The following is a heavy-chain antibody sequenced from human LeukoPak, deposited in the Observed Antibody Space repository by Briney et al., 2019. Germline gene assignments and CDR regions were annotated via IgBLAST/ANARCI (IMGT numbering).Heavy chain of an antibody. CDR2: IYTSGST. CDR1: GGSISSGSYY. CDR3: ARARSSGWSQNWFDP. J-gene: IGHJ5*02. Sequence: SETLSLTCTVSGGSISSGSYYWSWIRQPAGKGLEWIGHIYTSGSTSSNPSLRSRVTISVDTSKNQFSLKLSSATAADTAVYYCARARSSGWSQNWFDPWGQGTLVTVSS. V-gene: IGHV4-61*09. D-gene: IGHD6-19*01.